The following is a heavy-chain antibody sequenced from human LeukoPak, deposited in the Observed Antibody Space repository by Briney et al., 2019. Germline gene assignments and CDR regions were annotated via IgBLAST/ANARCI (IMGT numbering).Heavy chain of an antibody. D-gene: IGHD6-25*01. Sequence: ASVRVSCKASGYTFSYFGINWVRQAPGQGLEWMGWISGYNGNTNYAQKSEGRLTLTTDTATSTVYMELRNLRSDDTAVYYCARGLDEAAGLANFDYWGQGTLVTVPS. CDR3: ARGLDEAAGLANFDY. CDR1: GYTFSYFG. V-gene: IGHV1-18*01. CDR2: ISGYNGNT. J-gene: IGHJ4*02.